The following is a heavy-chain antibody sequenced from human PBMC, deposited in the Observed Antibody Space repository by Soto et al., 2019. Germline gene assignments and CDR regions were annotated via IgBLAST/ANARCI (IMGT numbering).Heavy chain of an antibody. CDR1: GFTFSNFA. CDR3: ARDTSMDV. J-gene: IGHJ6*02. CDR2: IYSGGST. V-gene: IGHV3-NL1*01. D-gene: IGHD1-26*01. Sequence: QVQLVESGGGVVQPGRSLRLSCAASGFTFSNFAMYWVRQAPGKGLEWVTVIYSGGSTYYADSVKGRFTISRDNSKNTLYLQMNSLRAEDTAVYYCARDTSMDVWGQGTTVTVSS.